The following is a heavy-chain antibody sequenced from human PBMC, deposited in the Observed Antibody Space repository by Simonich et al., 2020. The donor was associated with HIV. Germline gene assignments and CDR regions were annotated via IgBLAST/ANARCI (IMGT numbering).Heavy chain of an antibody. D-gene: IGHD3-10*01. Sequence: EVQLVESGGGLVQPGRSLRLSCAASGFTFDVRAMHWVRQAPGNCLEWVAGISGNSGSIGYADSVKGRVTISRDNAKNSLYLQMNSLRAEDTALYYCAKDKGAYYGSGSPVYWGQGTLVTVPS. CDR1: GFTFDVRA. CDR3: AKDKGAYYGSGSPVY. CDR2: ISGNSGSI. V-gene: IGHV3-9*01. J-gene: IGHJ4*02.